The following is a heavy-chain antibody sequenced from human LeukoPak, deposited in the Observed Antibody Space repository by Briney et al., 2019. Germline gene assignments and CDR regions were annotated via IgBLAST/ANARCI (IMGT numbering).Heavy chain of an antibody. CDR2: IKEDGSEK. D-gene: IGHD6-13*01. CDR3: ARDRGIAPSGTYNYYGMDV. J-gene: IGHJ6*04. Sequence: GGSLRLSCAASGFTFSSYWMSWVRQAPGKGLEWVANIKEDGSEKYYVDSVKGRFTISRDNAKNSLFLQMNSLRAEDTAVYYCARDRGIAPSGTYNYYGMDVWGKGTTVTVSS. V-gene: IGHV3-7*03. CDR1: GFTFSSYW.